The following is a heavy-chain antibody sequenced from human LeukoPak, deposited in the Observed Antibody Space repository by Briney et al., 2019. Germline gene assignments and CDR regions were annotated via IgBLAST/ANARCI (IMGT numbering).Heavy chain of an antibody. D-gene: IGHD2-2*01. Sequence: SQTLSLTCTVSGGSISSGDYYWSWLRQPPGKGLEWIGYIYYSGSTYYNPSLKSRVTISVDTSKNQFSLKLSSVTAADTAVYYCARVPGAIYYYYYMDVWGKGTTVTVSS. CDR3: ARVPGAIYYYYYMDV. J-gene: IGHJ6*03. V-gene: IGHV4-30-4*08. CDR2: IYYSGST. CDR1: GGSISSGDYY.